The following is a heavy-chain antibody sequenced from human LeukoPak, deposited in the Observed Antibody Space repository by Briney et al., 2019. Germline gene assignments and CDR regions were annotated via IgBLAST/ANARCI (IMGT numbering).Heavy chain of an antibody. Sequence: PGGSLRLSCAASRFTFSSYAMSWVRQAPGKGLEWVSSISSSSSYIYYADSVKGRFTISRDNAKNSLYLQMNSLRAEDTAVYCCARRVIRRVTPFDYWGQGTLVTVSS. V-gene: IGHV3-21*01. CDR2: ISSSSSYI. CDR3: ARRVIRRVTPFDY. CDR1: RFTFSSYA. J-gene: IGHJ4*02. D-gene: IGHD2-15*01.